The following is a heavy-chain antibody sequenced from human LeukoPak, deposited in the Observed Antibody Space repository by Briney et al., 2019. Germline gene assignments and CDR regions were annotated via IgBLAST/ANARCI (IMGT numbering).Heavy chain of an antibody. CDR2: IYSIGST. J-gene: IGHJ5*02. CDR3: ARGDLSVDILTGYQSGRFDP. V-gene: IGHV4-59*12. CDR1: GGSISPYY. Sequence: SETLSLTCTVSGGSISPYYWSWIRQPPGKGLEWIGYIYSIGSTNYNPSLKSRVTISLDTSKNQFSLKLSSVTAADTAVYYCARGDLSVDILTGYQSGRFDPWGQGTLVTVSS. D-gene: IGHD3-9*01.